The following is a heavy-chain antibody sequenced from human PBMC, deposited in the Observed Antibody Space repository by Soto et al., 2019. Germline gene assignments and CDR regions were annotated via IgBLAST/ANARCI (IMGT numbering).Heavy chain of an antibody. Sequence: EVQPVESGGGLVKPGGSLRLSCAASGFVFGNAWMTWVRQAPGKGLEWIGLIKGRTDGGTTEYAAPAKDRFTISRDDSKNTVYLHLANLKTEDTGVYFCTTTSVYIGHPGEGFWGQGTQVTVSS. J-gene: IGHJ4*02. V-gene: IGHV3-15*01. CDR1: GFVFGNAW. CDR2: IKGRTDGGTT. D-gene: IGHD3-10*01. CDR3: TTTSVYIGHPGEGF.